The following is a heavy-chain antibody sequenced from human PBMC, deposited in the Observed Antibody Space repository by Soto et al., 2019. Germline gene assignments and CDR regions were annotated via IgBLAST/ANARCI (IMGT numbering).Heavy chain of an antibody. D-gene: IGHD3-10*01. V-gene: IGHV3-33*01. J-gene: IGHJ3*02. Sequence: GGSLRLSCAASGFTFSSYGMHWVRQAPGKGLEWVAVIWYDGSNKYYADSVKGRFTISRDNSKNTLYLQMNSLRAEDTAVYYCARDYGLTMVRGVNDAFDIWGQGTMVTVSS. CDR1: GFTFSSYG. CDR3: ARDYGLTMVRGVNDAFDI. CDR2: IWYDGSNK.